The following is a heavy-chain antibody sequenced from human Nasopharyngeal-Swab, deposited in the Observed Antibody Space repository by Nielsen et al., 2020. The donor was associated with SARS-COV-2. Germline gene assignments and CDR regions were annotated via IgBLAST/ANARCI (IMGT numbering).Heavy chain of an antibody. CDR2: IWYDGSNK. Sequence: SCAASGFTFSSYGMHWVRQAPGKGLEWVAVIWYDGSNKYYADSVKGRFTISRDNSKNTLYLQMNSLRAEDTAVYYCARGTDDDYVWGSTFDYWGQGTLVTVSS. V-gene: IGHV3-33*01. CDR3: ARGTDDDYVWGSTFDY. J-gene: IGHJ4*02. D-gene: IGHD3-16*01. CDR1: GFTFSSYG.